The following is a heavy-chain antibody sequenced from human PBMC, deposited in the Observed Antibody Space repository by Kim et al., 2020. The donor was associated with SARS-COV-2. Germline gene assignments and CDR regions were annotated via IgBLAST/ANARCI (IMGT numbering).Heavy chain of an antibody. V-gene: IGHV3-21*01. Sequence: GGSLRLSCAASGFTFSSDYMNWVRQAPGKGLEWVSSISSSSSYIYYADXVKGRFTISXDNAKNSLYLXMNSLRAEDTXXXYCASRXCSSTTCYRPTAFDHXXPGXXXTVSX. CDR2: ISSSSSYI. CDR1: GFTFSSDY. CDR3: ASRXCSSTTCYRPTAFDH. J-gene: IGHJ5*02. D-gene: IGHD2-2*01.